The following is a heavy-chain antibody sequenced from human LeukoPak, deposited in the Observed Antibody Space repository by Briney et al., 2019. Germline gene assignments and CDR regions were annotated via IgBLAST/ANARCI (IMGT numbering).Heavy chain of an antibody. CDR2: ISSSGSTI. D-gene: IGHD3-10*01. J-gene: IGHJ6*03. CDR3: ARVTPRSITPHYMDV. CDR1: GFTLSDYY. Sequence: GGSLRLSCAASGFTLSDYYMSWIRQAPGKGLEWVSYISSSGSTIYYADSVKGRFTISRDNAKNSLYLQMNSLRAEDTAVYYCARVTPRSITPHYMDVWGKGTTVTVSS. V-gene: IGHV3-11*01.